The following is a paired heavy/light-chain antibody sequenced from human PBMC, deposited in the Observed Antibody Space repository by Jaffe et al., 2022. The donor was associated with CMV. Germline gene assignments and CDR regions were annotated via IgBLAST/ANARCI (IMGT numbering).Light chain of an antibody. Sequence: QSALTQPRSVSGSPGQSVTISCTGISSDVGGYDYVSWYQQHPGKAPKLLIYDVSTRPSGVPDRFSGSKSGNTASLTISGLQAEDEADYYCCSNAGRYTVVFGGGTKLTVL. J-gene: IGLJ2*01. V-gene: IGLV2-11*01. CDR2: DVS. CDR1: SSDVGGYDY. CDR3: CSNAGRYTVV.
Heavy chain of an antibody. CDR1: GYTFTTYY. J-gene: IGHJ4*02. CDR2: INPSDDYT. CDR3: ARGGDYGDYTADY. Sequence: QVQLVQSGAEVKKPGASVKVSCKASGYTFTTYYIHWVRQAPGQGLEWMGVINPSDDYTTYAQKLQGRVTMTRDTSTRTVYMELSSLRSEDTAVYYCARGGDYGDYTADYWGQGTLVTVSS. D-gene: IGHD4-17*01. V-gene: IGHV1-46*04.